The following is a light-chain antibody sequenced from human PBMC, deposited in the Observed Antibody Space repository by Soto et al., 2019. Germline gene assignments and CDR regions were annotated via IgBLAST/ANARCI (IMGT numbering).Light chain of an antibody. V-gene: IGKV3-20*01. CDR2: DAF. J-gene: IGKJ5*01. CDR1: RSLDSGQ. Sequence: EIVLTQSPGTLSLSPGESATLSCRASRSLDSGQLAWYQQKVGRAPRLLIHDAFIRATGIPDRCSGSGSGTDFTLTIARLEPEDFAVYYCQQYGGSPRTFGQGTRLETK. CDR3: QQYGGSPRT.